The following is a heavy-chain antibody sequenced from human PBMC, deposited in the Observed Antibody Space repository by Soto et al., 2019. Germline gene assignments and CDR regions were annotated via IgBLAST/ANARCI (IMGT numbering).Heavy chain of an antibody. CDR3: ARMPPRGHRDY. CDR1: GYTFTDYY. Sequence: QVQVVQSGAEVKKPGASVKVSCKASGYTFTDYYFHWVRQAPGQGLEWVGWINSRTGGTKYAQKFKGRVTVTRDTSIRTVYLELSGLTSDDTAEYYCARMPPRGHRDYWGQGTLVTVSS. CDR2: INSRTGGT. V-gene: IGHV1-2*02. D-gene: IGHD3-10*01. J-gene: IGHJ4*02.